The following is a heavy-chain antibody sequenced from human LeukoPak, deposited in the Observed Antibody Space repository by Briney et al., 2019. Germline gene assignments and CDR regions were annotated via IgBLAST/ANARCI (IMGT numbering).Heavy chain of an antibody. CDR1: GFTFSRFW. D-gene: IGHD2-2*01. Sequence: GGSLRLSCAASGFTFSRFWMSWVRQAPGKGLEWVANIKEDGSEKSYVDSVKGRFTISRDNAENSLYLEMNSLRAEDTAVYYCARQSRCSSTSCYAFDIWGQGTMVTVPS. J-gene: IGHJ3*02. CDR3: ARQSRCSSTSCYAFDI. V-gene: IGHV3-7*01. CDR2: IKEDGSEK.